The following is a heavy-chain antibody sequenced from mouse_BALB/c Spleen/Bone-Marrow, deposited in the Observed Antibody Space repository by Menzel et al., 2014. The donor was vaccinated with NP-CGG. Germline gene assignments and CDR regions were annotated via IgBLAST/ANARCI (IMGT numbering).Heavy chain of an antibody. Sequence: VQLQQSGAELVKPGASVKLSCKASGYTFNSTYMYWVKQRPGQGLEWIGRINPSNGDTNFNEKFKSKATLTVDKSSSTAYMQLSSLTSEDSAVYYCTRSTMITYFDYWGQGTTLTVSS. D-gene: IGHD2-4*01. V-gene: IGHV1-53*01. CDR2: INPSNGDT. CDR1: GYTFNSTY. CDR3: TRSTMITYFDY. J-gene: IGHJ2*01.